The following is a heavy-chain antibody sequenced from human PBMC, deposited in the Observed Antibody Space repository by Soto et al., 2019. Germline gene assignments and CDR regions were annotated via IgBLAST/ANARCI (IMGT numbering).Heavy chain of an antibody. Sequence: ASVKVSCKASGYTFTMYGISWVRQAPGQGLEWVGWISGYTGNTNYAQKFQGRVTVTTDTSTTTAYMEMRSLRSDDTAVYYCARGWDSSSWETYFDYWGQGTLVTVSS. V-gene: IGHV1-18*01. CDR2: ISGYTGNT. CDR1: GYTFTMYG. D-gene: IGHD6-13*01. CDR3: ARGWDSSSWETYFDY. J-gene: IGHJ4*02.